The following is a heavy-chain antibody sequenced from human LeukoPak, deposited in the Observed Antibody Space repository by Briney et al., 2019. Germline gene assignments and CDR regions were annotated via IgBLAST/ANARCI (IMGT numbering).Heavy chain of an antibody. CDR3: AKRGYYYDSSGYYLFDY. V-gene: IGHV3-23*01. D-gene: IGHD3-22*01. CDR2: ISGSGDKT. Sequence: GGSLRLSCAASGFTFSNYAMSWVRQAPGKGLEWVSGISGSGDKTYYADSVKGRSTISRDNSKNTLYLQMNSLRAEDTAVYYCAKRGYYYDSSGYYLFDYWGQGTLVTVSS. J-gene: IGHJ4*02. CDR1: GFTFSNYA.